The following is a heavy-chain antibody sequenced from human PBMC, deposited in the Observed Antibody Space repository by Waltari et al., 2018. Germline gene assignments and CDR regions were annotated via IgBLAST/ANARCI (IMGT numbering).Heavy chain of an antibody. CDR2: ICYRWST. Sequence: QLQLQESGPGLVKPSETLSLTCTVSGGSISSSSYYWGWIRQPPGKGLEWIGSICYRWSTYYNPSLKSRVTISVDTSKNQFSLKLSSVTAADTAVYYCARPPLRGYFDYWGQGTLVTVSS. CDR1: GGSISSSSYY. V-gene: IGHV4-39*01. CDR3: ARPPLRGYFDY. J-gene: IGHJ4*02.